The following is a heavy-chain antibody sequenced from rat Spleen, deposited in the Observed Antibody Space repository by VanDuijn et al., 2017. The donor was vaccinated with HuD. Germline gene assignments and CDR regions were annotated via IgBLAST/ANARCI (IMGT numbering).Heavy chain of an antibody. CDR1: GFTFSDYY. Sequence: EVQLVESGGGLVQPGRSLKLSCVASGFTFSDYYMAWVRQAPTKGLEWVATISSDGRRNYYRDSVKGRFTVSRDNAQNTLYLQMNSLRSEDTATYYCTRGGNYALDAWGQGASVTVSS. J-gene: IGHJ4*01. CDR3: TRGGNYALDA. V-gene: IGHV5-7*01. CDR2: ISSDGRRN. D-gene: IGHD1-10*01.